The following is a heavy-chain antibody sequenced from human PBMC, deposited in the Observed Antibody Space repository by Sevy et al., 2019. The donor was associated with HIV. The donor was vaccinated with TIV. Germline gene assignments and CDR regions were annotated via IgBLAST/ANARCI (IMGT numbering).Heavy chain of an antibody. CDR1: GFTFSSNW. CDR3: ARAQQVTMLVVIGGLYFDL. D-gene: IGHD3-3*01. CDR2: VKQDMSEK. J-gene: IGHJ4*02. Sequence: GGSLRLSCAASGFTFSSNWMTWVRQAPGKGLEWVANVKQDMSEKYYAHSVKGRFTISRDNAKNSLFLQMNSLRAEDTAVYYCARAQQVTMLVVIGGLYFDLWGQGTLVTVSS. V-gene: IGHV3-7*01.